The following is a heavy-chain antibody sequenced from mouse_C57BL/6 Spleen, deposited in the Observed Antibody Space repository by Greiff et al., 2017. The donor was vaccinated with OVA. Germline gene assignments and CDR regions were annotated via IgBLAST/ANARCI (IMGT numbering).Heavy chain of an antibody. CDR1: GYTFTDYE. CDR3: TRPGSSDPFAY. V-gene: IGHV1-15*01. CDR2: IDPETGGT. J-gene: IGHJ3*01. Sequence: QVQLQQSGAELVRPGASVTLSCKASGYTFTDYEMHWVKQTPVHGLEWIGAIDPETGGTAYNQKFKGKAILTADKSSSTAYMELRSLTSEDSAVYYCTRPGSSDPFAYWGQGTLVTVSA. D-gene: IGHD1-1*01.